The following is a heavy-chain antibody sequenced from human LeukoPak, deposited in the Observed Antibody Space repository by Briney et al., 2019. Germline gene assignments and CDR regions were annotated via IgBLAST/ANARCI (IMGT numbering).Heavy chain of an antibody. CDR3: ATDSASCRGGRCYSLYYYYGMDV. V-gene: IGHV1-18*01. D-gene: IGHD2-15*01. CDR2: ISGYNGNT. J-gene: IGHJ6*02. CDR1: GGTFSSYA. Sequence: ASVKVSCKASGGTFSSYATSWVPQAPGQGLEWMGWISGYNGNTNYAQKLQGRVTMTTDTSTSTGYMELRRLRSDNTAVNYCATDSASCRGGRCYSLYYYYGMDVWGQGTTVTVSS.